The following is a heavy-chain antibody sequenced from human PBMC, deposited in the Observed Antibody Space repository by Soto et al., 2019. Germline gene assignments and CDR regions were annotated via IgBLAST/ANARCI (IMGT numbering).Heavy chain of an antibody. V-gene: IGHV1-2*02. Sequence: GDSVKVSCKVYDSPFTDDFLHWVRQAPGQGPEWVGWIKPSSGGTHYAQKFSGRVTFTSDAATYTTYMELRSLTLYDAAVYFCARDRQGLETIDGLAAWGQGTTVTVSS. CDR2: IKPSSGGT. CDR3: ARDRQGLETIDGLAA. CDR1: DSPFTDDF. D-gene: IGHD3-3*01. J-gene: IGHJ6*02.